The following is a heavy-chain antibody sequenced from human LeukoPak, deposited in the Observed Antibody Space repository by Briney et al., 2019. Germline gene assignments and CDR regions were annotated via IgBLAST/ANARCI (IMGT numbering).Heavy chain of an antibody. CDR1: GDSISSYY. V-gene: IGHV4-59*01. Sequence: SETLSLTCTVSGDSISSYYWSXXRQPPGKGLEWIGYIYYSGSTNYNPSLKSRVTISVGTSKNQFSLKLSSVTAADTAVYYCARQEYSSGWYSAFDIWGQGTMVTVSS. CDR3: ARQEYSSGWYSAFDI. D-gene: IGHD6-19*01. J-gene: IGHJ3*02. CDR2: IYYSGST.